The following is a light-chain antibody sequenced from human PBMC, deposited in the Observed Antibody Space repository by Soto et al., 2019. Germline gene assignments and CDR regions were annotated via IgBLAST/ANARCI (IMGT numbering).Light chain of an antibody. J-gene: IGKJ2*01. CDR3: IQTLQAPYS. Sequence: DIVLTQSPLSLPVTPGEPASISCRSSQSLRHHNGYNYLDWYLQKPGQSPQVLIYLGSNRASGVPDRVSGSGSGPVFALKISRVEAEDVGGYYCIQTLQAPYSFGQGTKLEIK. CDR1: QSLRHHNGYNY. V-gene: IGKV2-28*01. CDR2: LGS.